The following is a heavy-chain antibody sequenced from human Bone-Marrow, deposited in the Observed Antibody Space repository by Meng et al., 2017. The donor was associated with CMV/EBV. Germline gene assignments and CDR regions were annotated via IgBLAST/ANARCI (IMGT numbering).Heavy chain of an antibody. CDR3: ARESPSVSYYYGMDV. Sequence: GESLKISCAVSGFSFEIYSMNWVRQAPGKGLEWLSYISTTGLTIHYADSVKGRFTISRDNAKNSVFLQMSSLRAEDTAVYYCARESPSVSYYYGMDVWGQGTTVTVSS. V-gene: IGHV3-48*04. CDR2: ISTTGLTI. D-gene: IGHD5/OR15-5a*01. CDR1: GFSFEIYS. J-gene: IGHJ6*02.